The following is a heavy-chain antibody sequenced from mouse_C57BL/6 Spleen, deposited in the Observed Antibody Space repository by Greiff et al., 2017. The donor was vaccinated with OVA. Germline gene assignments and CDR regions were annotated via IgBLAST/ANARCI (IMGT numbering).Heavy chain of an antibody. Sequence: QVQLQQSGPELVKPGASVKISCKASGYAFSSSWMNWVKQRPGKGLEWIGRIYPGDGDTNYNGKFKGKAILTADKSSSTAYMQLSSLTSEDSSVYFCAREEAYYRNYVDYWGQGTTLTVSS. J-gene: IGHJ2*01. V-gene: IGHV1-82*01. D-gene: IGHD2-12*01. CDR2: IYPGDGDT. CDR3: AREEAYYRNYVDY. CDR1: GYAFSSSW.